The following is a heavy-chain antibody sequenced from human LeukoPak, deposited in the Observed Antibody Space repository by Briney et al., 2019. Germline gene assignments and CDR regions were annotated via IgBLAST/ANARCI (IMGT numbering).Heavy chain of an antibody. V-gene: IGHV3-53*01. D-gene: IGHD3-22*01. CDR3: ARSEDSSGYPY. CDR2: IYSGGST. CDR1: GLTVSSNY. Sequence: PGGSLRLSCAASGLTVSSNYMSWVRQAPGPGLEWVSVIYSGGSTYYADSVKGRFTISRDNSKNTLYLQMNSLRAEDTAVYYCARSEDSSGYPYWGQGTLVTVSS. J-gene: IGHJ4*02.